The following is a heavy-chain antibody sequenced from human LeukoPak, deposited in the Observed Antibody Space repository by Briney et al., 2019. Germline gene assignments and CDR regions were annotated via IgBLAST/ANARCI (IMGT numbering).Heavy chain of an antibody. CDR3: ARGQTTVTPRGYFDY. Sequence: SETLSLTCAVYGGSFSGYYWSWIRQPPGKGLEWIGEINHSGSTDYNASLESRITISVDTSKNQFSLKLSSVTAADTAVYYCARGQTTVTPRGYFDYWGQGTLVTVSS. D-gene: IGHD4-17*01. V-gene: IGHV4-34*01. CDR1: GGSFSGYY. CDR2: INHSGST. J-gene: IGHJ4*02.